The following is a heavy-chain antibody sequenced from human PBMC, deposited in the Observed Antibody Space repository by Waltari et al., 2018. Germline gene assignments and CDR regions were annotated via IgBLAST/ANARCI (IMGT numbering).Heavy chain of an antibody. V-gene: IGHV1-69*13. CDR2: IIPIFGTA. CDR3: ARVGDCTNGVCYKALDY. D-gene: IGHD2-8*01. Sequence: QVQLVQSGAEVKKPGSSVKVSCKASGGTFSSYATRWVRQAPGQGLEWMGRIIPIFGTANYAQKFQGRVTITADKSTSTAYMELSSLRSEDTAVYYCARVGDCTNGVCYKALDYWGQGTLVTVSS. J-gene: IGHJ4*02. CDR1: GGTFSSYA.